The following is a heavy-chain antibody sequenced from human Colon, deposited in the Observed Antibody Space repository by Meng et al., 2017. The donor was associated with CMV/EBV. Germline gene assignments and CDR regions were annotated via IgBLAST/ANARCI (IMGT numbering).Heavy chain of an antibody. Sequence: GGSLRLSCVGSGFTFNNYWMTWVRQAPGKGLEWVANIRHDAGNEQYYLESVRGRFTISRDNARNSVYLQMNSLRADDTAVYYCARDWGAVTPLDYWGQGTLVTVSS. V-gene: IGHV3-7*01. CDR1: GFTFNNYW. J-gene: IGHJ4*02. D-gene: IGHD4-17*01. CDR3: ARDWGAVTPLDY. CDR2: IRHDAGNEQ.